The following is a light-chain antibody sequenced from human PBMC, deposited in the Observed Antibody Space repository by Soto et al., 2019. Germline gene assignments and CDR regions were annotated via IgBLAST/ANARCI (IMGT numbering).Light chain of an antibody. CDR1: RDISNS. CDR2: GAS. Sequence: DIQMTQSPSSVSASVGDRLTITCRASRDISNSLAWYQQTPGKAPKLLLRGASSLHRGVPSRFSGGGAGTEFTLTISSLQPEDFATYYCQQASSFPFTFGGGTKVDI. J-gene: IGKJ4*01. V-gene: IGKV1-12*01. CDR3: QQASSFPFT.